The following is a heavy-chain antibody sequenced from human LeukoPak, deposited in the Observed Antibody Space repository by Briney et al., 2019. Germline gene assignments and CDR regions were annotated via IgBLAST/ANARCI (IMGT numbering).Heavy chain of an antibody. V-gene: IGHV4-39*01. CDR1: GRSISSSSYY. CDR3: ARSSGYYGGDMDV. Sequence: PSETLSLTCTVSGRSISSSSYYWGWIRQPPGKGLERIGSMYYSGSTYYNPYLKSRVTMSVDTSKNQFSLKLISVTAADTAVYYCARSSGYYGGDMDVWGKGTTVSV. D-gene: IGHD3-22*01. CDR2: MYYSGST. J-gene: IGHJ6*03.